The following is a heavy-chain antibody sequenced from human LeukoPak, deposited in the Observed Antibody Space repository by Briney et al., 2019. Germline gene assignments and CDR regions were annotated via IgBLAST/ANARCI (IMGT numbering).Heavy chain of an antibody. CDR1: GFTFSSYS. Sequence: GGSLRLSCAASGFTFSSYSMNWVRQAPGKGLEWVSSISSSSSYIYYADSVKGRFTISRDNAKNSLYLQMNSLRAEDTAVCYCARDREGYCSGGTCTNFDYWGQGTLVTVSS. CDR2: ISSSSSYI. J-gene: IGHJ4*02. D-gene: IGHD2-15*01. V-gene: IGHV3-21*01. CDR3: ARDREGYCSGGTCTNFDY.